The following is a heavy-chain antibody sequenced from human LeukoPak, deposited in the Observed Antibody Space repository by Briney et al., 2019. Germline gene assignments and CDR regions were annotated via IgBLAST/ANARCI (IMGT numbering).Heavy chain of an antibody. V-gene: IGHV3-11*06. Sequence: GGSLRLSCAASGFTFSDYYMSWIRQAPGKGLEWVSYISSSSSYTNYADSVKGRFTIARDNAKNSLYLQMNSLRAEDTAVYYCAGFYEAEAFDIWGQGTMVTVSS. D-gene: IGHD3-3*01. CDR1: GFTFSDYY. J-gene: IGHJ3*02. CDR2: ISSSSSYT. CDR3: AGFYEAEAFDI.